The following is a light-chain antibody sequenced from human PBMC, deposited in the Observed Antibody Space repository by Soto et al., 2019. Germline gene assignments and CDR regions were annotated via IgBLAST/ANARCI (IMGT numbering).Light chain of an antibody. V-gene: IGKV3-15*01. CDR1: QSVSIK. J-gene: IGKJ5*01. CDR2: DTS. CDR3: QQRSNWPPIT. Sequence: IVMTQSPATLSVSPGERATLSWRASQSVSIKLAWYQQKPGQAPRLLIYDTSTRATGIPARFSGSGSGTEFTLTISSLQSEDFAVYYCQQRSNWPPITFGQGTRLEI.